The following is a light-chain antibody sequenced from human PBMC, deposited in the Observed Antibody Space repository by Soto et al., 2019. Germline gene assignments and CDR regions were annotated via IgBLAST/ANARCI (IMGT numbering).Light chain of an antibody. J-gene: IGKJ2*01. CDR2: DAS. CDR3: QQRSN. V-gene: IGKV3-11*01. CDR1: QSVSSY. Sequence: EIVLTQSPATLSLSPGERATLSCRASQSVSSYLAWYQQKPGQAPRLLIYDASNRATGIPARFSGRESGTDFTLTISSLEPEDFAVYYCQQRSNFGQGTKLEIK.